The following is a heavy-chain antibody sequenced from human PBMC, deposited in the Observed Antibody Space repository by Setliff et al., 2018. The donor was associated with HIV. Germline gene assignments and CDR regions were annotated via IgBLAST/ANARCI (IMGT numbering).Heavy chain of an antibody. CDR1: GFTFDRYW. Sequence: GGSLRLSCAASGFTFDRYWMSWVRQAPGKGLEWVAGINWNGDTTGYADSVKGRLTISRDNAKNSLYLQMNSLRAEDTAFYYCARVPLGAGSTTHYFDLWGQGTLVTVSS. J-gene: IGHJ4*02. CDR3: ARVPLGAGSTTHYFDL. V-gene: IGHV3-20*04. CDR2: INWNGDTT. D-gene: IGHD3-16*01.